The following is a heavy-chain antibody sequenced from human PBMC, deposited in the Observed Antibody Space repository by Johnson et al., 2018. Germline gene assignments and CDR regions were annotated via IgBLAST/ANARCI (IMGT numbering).Heavy chain of an antibody. D-gene: IGHD5-12*01. CDR1: GFTFSSYG. Sequence: QVQLVESGGGVVQPGRSLRLSCAASGFTFSSYGMHWVRQAPGKGLEWVAVIWYDGSQRYYADSVKGRFIISRDTSKNAVHLQMNSLRVEDTAGYYCAREVDIVATIEEAFDIWGQGTMVSVSS. CDR2: IWYDGSQR. V-gene: IGHV3-33*01. CDR3: AREVDIVATIEEAFDI. J-gene: IGHJ3*02.